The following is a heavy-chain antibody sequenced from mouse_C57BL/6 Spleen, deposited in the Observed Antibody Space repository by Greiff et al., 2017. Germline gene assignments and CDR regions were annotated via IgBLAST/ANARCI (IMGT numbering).Heavy chain of an antibody. J-gene: IGHJ2*01. V-gene: IGHV1-26*01. D-gene: IGHD1-3*01. CDR1: GYTFTDYY. Sequence: EVQLQQSGPELVKPGASVKISCKASGYTFTDYYMNWVKQSHGKSLEWIGDINPNNGGTSYNQKFKGKATLTVDKSSSTAYMEPRSLTSEDSAVYYCARGEGYRHFDYWGQGTTLTVSS. CDR2: INPNNGGT. CDR3: ARGEGYRHFDY.